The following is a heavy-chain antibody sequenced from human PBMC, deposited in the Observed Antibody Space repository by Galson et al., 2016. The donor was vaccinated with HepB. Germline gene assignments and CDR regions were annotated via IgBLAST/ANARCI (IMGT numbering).Heavy chain of an antibody. Sequence: CAISGDSVSSNGAAWTWIRQSPLRGLEWLGRTYHRSKWYNDYAVSVKSRITIHPDTSKNQFSLQLNSVTPEDTAVYYCARVRCSTFRCQNWFDPWGQGTLVTVSS. CDR3: ARVRCSTFRCQNWFDP. V-gene: IGHV6-1*01. CDR2: TYHRSKWYN. J-gene: IGHJ5*02. D-gene: IGHD2/OR15-2a*01. CDR1: GDSVSSNGAA.